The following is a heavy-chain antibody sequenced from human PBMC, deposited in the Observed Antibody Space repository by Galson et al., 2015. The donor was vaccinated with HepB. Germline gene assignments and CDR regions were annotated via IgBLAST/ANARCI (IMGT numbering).Heavy chain of an antibody. J-gene: IGHJ4*02. V-gene: IGHV3-23*01. CDR1: GFTVSSQP. CDR2: IVGTGGTT. CDR3: AGRAGAVPGTLDS. Sequence: SLRLSCAASGFTVSSQPMSWVRQTPGKGLEWVSVIVGTGGTTYYADSVRGRFTISRDNSENTLYLQMNSLRAEDTAVYYCAGRAGAVPGTLDSWEQGSLGTVSS. D-gene: IGHD6-19*01.